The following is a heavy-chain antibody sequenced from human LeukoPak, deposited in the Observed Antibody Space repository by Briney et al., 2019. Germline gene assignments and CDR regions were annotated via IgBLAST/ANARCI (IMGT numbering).Heavy chain of an antibody. V-gene: IGHV3-21*04. D-gene: IGHD2-21*02. CDR3: VRGTDCSATTSYPLSAFDC. J-gene: IGHJ4*02. CDR1: GFIFSDVG. Sequence: GGSLRLSCVASGFIFSDVGMNWVRQVPGKGLEWVAFISSRGTSTFYAESVKGRFTISRDTGKKSLDLQMTSLRVEDTAAYYCVRGTDCSATTSYPLSAFDCRGQGTLVTVSS. CDR2: ISSRGTST.